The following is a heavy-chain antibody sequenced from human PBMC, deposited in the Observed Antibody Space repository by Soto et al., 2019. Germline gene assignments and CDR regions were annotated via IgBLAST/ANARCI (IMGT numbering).Heavy chain of an antibody. V-gene: IGHV4-31*03. CDR1: GDSIDSGNYY. CDR2: IYHSGNT. D-gene: IGHD1-20*01. J-gene: IGHJ5*02. Sequence: QVQLQESGPGLVKPSRALSLTCTVSGDSIDSGNYYWSRIRQHPGKGLEWIGYIYHSGNTYYNPSLQSRVTISVHPSKNQFSLELTSVTAADTAIYYCARDRITTTWAGHESWGQGTLVTVSS. CDR3: ARDRITTTWAGHES.